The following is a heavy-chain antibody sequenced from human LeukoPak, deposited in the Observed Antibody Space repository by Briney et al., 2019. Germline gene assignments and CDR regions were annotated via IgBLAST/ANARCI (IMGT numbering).Heavy chain of an antibody. CDR2: ISAYNGNT. CDR1: GYTFTSYG. D-gene: IGHD5-12*01. V-gene: IGHV1-18*01. Sequence: GASVKVSCKASGYTFTSYGISWVRQAPGQGLEWMGWISAYNGNTNYAQKLQGRVTMTTDTSTSTAYMELRSLRSDDTAVYYCARVISGYGAKRGPADYYYYYYMDVWGKGTTVTISS. CDR3: ARVISGYGAKRGPADYYYYYYMDV. J-gene: IGHJ6*03.